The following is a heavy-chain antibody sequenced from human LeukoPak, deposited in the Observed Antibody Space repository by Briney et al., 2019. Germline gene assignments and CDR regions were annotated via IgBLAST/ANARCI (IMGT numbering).Heavy chain of an antibody. CDR3: ARRIVGATGRTFDI. V-gene: IGHV4-39*07. J-gene: IGHJ3*02. Sequence: PSETLSLTRTVSGGSISSSSYYWGWNRQPLGKGLEWIGSIYYSGSTYYTPSLKSRVTISVDTSKNQFSLKLSSVPAADAAVYYCARRIVGATGRTFDIWGQGTLVTVSS. D-gene: IGHD1-26*01. CDR1: GGSISSSSYY. CDR2: IYYSGST.